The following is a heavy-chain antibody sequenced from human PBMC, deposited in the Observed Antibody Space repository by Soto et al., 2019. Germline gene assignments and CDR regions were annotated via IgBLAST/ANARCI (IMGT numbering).Heavy chain of an antibody. Sequence: QLQLQESGSGLVKPSQTLSLTCAVSGGSISSGGYSCNWIRQPPGKVLEWIGYIYHSGSTYYNQSPKSQVTISVDRSKTQFSLKLSSVTAADTAVYYCARGRASVTTFDYWGQGTQVSVSS. CDR1: GGSISSGGYS. CDR2: IYHSGST. CDR3: ARGRASVTTFDY. V-gene: IGHV4-30-2*01. D-gene: IGHD4-17*01. J-gene: IGHJ4*02.